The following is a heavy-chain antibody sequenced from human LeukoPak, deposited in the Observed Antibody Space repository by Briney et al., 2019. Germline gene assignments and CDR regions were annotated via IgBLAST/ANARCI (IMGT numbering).Heavy chain of an antibody. Sequence: PGGXLRLSCAASGFTFSSYAMRWVRQAPGKGMEWVSVISVSFCSTYYPDSVKGPFTISTDNSKNTLYLQMNSLRAEDTAVYYCAKDHVLAPWTPFDYWGQGTLVTVSS. CDR2: ISVSFCST. J-gene: IGHJ4*02. V-gene: IGHV3-23*01. CDR3: AKDHVLAPWTPFDY. CDR1: GFTFSSYA. D-gene: IGHD3-10*02.